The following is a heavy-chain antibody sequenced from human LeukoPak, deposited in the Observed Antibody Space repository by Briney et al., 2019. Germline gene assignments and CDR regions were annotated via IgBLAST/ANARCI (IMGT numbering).Heavy chain of an antibody. V-gene: IGHV1-3*01. CDR1: GYTFTSYA. CDR2: INAGNGNT. J-gene: IGHJ6*02. D-gene: IGHD6-13*01. CDR3: ARREDRSWYVGMDV. Sequence: ASVKVSCKASGYTFTSYAMHWVRQAPGQRLEWMGWINAGNGNTKYSQKFQGRVTITRDTSASTAYMELSSLRSEDTAVYYCARREDRSWYVGMDVWGQGTTVTVSS.